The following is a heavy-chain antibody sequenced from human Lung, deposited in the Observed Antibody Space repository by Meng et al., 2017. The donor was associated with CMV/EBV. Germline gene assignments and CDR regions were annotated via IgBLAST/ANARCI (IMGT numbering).Heavy chain of an antibody. CDR3: ARGKDIVVVPAAYTFDY. CDR1: GGTFSSYA. J-gene: IGHJ4*02. V-gene: IGHV1-69*05. CDR2: IIPIFGTA. D-gene: IGHD2-2*01. Sequence: SVXVSXKASGGTFSSYAISWVRQAPGQGLEWMGGIIPIFGTANYAQKFQGRVTITTDESTSTAYMELSSLRSEDTAVYYCARGKDIVVVPAAYTFDYWGQRALVTVSS.